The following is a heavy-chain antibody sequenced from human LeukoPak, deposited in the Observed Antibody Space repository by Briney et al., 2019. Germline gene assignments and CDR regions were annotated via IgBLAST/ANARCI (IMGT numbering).Heavy chain of an antibody. CDR2: ISAYNGNT. V-gene: IGHV1-18*01. J-gene: IGHJ4*02. CDR3: ARDYDILTGYYKEAWWVELGY. Sequence: ASVKVSCKASGYTFTSYGISWVRQAPGQGLEWMGWISAYNGNTNYAQKFQVRATMTTDTSTSTAYMELRSLRSDDTAIYYCARDYDILTGYYKEAWWVELGYWGQGTLVTVSS. CDR1: GYTFTSYG. D-gene: IGHD3-9*01.